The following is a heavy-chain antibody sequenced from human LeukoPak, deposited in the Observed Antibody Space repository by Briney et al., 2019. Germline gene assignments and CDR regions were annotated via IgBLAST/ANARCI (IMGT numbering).Heavy chain of an antibody. CDR3: AKSDMRGAFDI. CDR1: GFIFSSNA. Sequence: GGSLRLSCAASGFIFSSNAMSWVRQAPGKGLEWVSGISGSGGTTYYADSVKGRFTISRDNSKNTLYLQMNSLRAEDTAVYYCAKSDMRGAFDIWGQGTMVTVSS. D-gene: IGHD3-9*01. J-gene: IGHJ3*02. V-gene: IGHV3-23*01. CDR2: ISGSGGTT.